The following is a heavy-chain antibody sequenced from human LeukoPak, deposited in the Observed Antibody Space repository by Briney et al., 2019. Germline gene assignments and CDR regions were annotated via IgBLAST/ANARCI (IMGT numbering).Heavy chain of an antibody. Sequence: SETLSLTSTVSGGSIRTYYWSGIRPPPGEGVGCIGYLYYNGRTNYNPSLKSRVTLSLDPSKNQISLKLSSVTAADPAVYCCAGKRRRDGFIDYWGQGTLVSDCS. V-gene: IGHV4-59*01. CDR1: GGSIRTYY. D-gene: IGHD5-24*01. J-gene: IGHJ4*02. CDR3: AGKRRRDGFIDY. CDR2: LYYNGRT.